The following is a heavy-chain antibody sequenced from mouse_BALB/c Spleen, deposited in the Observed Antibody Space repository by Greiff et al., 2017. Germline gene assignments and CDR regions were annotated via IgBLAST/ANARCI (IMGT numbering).Heavy chain of an antibody. CDR1: GYTFTSYW. CDR3: ARTGQPAARAAWFAY. CDR2: INPSTGYT. J-gene: IGHJ3*01. V-gene: IGHV1-7*01. Sequence: QVQLKQSGAELAKPGASVKMSCKASGYTFTSYWMHWVKQRPGQGLEWIGYINPSTGYTEYNQKFKDKATLTADKSSSTAYMQLSSLTSEDSAVYYCARTGQPAARAAWFAYWGQGTLVTVSA. D-gene: IGHD3-1*01.